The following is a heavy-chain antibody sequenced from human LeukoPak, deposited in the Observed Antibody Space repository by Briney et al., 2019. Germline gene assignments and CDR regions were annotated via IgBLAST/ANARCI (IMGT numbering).Heavy chain of an antibody. V-gene: IGHV3-30-3*01. D-gene: IGHD5-18*01. CDR3: AKVYSTGGMDV. CDR1: GFTFSSYA. Sequence: GGSLRLSCAASGFTFSSYAMHWVRQAPGKGLEWVAVISYDGSNKYYADSMKGRFTISRDNSKNTLYLQMNSLRAEDTAVYYCAKVYSTGGMDVWGQGTTVTVSS. CDR2: ISYDGSNK. J-gene: IGHJ6*02.